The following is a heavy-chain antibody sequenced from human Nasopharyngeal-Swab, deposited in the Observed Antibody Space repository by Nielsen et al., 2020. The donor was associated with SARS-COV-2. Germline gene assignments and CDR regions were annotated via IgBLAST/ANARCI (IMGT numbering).Heavy chain of an antibody. V-gene: IGHV3-43*01. D-gene: IGHD2-2*01. CDR3: AKGLGYCSSTSCYAGNENYGMDV. CDR1: GFTFDDYT. Sequence: GESLKISCAASGFTFDDYTMHWVRQAPGKGLEWVSLISWDGGSTYYADSVEGRFTISRDNSNNSLYLQMNSLRTEDTALYYCAKGLGYCSSTSCYAGNENYGMDVWGQGTTVTVSS. J-gene: IGHJ6*02. CDR2: ISWDGGST.